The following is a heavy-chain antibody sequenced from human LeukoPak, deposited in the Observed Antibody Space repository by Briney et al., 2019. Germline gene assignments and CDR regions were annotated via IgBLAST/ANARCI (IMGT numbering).Heavy chain of an antibody. D-gene: IGHD2-15*01. V-gene: IGHV3-23*01. CDR2: ISGSGGST. Sequence: GGSLRLSCAASGFTFSSYAMSWVRQAPGKGLEWGSDISGSGGSTYFPDSVKGRFTISRDNSKNTLYLQMNSLRAEDTAVYYCAKEVEIVVVVAATQDYFDYWGQGTLVTVSS. CDR3: AKEVEIVVVVAATQDYFDY. J-gene: IGHJ4*02. CDR1: GFTFSSYA.